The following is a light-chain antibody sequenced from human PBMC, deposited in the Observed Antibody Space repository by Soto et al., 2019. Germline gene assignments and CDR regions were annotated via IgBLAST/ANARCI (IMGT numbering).Light chain of an antibody. CDR3: ASWDDRLGAVI. Sequence: QSVLTHQPSASGTPGQKVFISCSGSSSNIGGTNYAYWYQQLPGAAPKLLMHSNNLRPSGVPERISGSKFGTAASLAISGLRSEDEAVYYCASWDDRLGAVIFGGGTKSPS. V-gene: IGLV1-47*02. CDR2: SNN. CDR1: SSNIGGTNY. J-gene: IGLJ2*01.